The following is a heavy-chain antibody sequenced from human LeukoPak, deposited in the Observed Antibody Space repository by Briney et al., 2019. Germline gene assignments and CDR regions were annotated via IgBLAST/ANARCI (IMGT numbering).Heavy chain of an antibody. CDR3: ARDSYSGYDHYYYYGMDV. D-gene: IGHD5-12*01. V-gene: IGHV1-69*13. J-gene: IGHJ6*02. CDR2: IIPIFGTA. Sequence: SVTVSCKASGGTFSSYAISWVRQAPGQGLEWMGGIIPIFGTANYAQKFQGRVTITADESTSTAYMELSSLRSEDTAVYYCARDSYSGYDHYYYYGMDVWGQGTTVTVSS. CDR1: GGTFSSYA.